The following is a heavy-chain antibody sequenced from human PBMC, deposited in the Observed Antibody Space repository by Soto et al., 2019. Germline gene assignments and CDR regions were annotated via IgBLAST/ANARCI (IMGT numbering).Heavy chain of an antibody. J-gene: IGHJ4*02. CDR1: GYTFTSYG. V-gene: IGHV1-18*01. Sequence: QVQLVQSGAEVKKPGASVKVSCKASGYTFTSYGICWVRQARGQGLEWMGWISAYNGNTNYAQKLQGRVTMTTDTSTSSGYMELRSLRYDDTAGYYCVVAAQPYYFVYWGQGTLVPVSS. CDR2: ISAYNGNT. CDR3: VVAAQPYYFVY. D-gene: IGHD2-15*01.